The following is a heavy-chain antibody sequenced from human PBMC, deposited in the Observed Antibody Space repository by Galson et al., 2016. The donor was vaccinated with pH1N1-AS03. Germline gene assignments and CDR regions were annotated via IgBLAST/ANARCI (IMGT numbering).Heavy chain of an antibody. Sequence: SVKVSCKASGDSFSSYAFTWVRLAPGQGLGWMGGIIPIFGKPQYAQKFQGRVTITADESTTTVYMDLSSLISDDTAVYYCARDGPGIVRANAHWGQGTLVTVSS. CDR2: IIPIFGKP. J-gene: IGHJ1*01. V-gene: IGHV1-69*13. CDR1: GDSFSSYA. CDR3: ARDGPGIVRANAH. D-gene: IGHD1-14*01.